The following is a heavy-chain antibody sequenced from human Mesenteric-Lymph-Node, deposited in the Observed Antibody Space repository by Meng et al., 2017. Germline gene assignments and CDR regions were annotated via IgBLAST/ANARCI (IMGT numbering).Heavy chain of an antibody. D-gene: IGHD4-17*01. V-gene: IGHV3-33*01. CDR2: IWYDGRNK. CDR3: ARDTVIVGNFDY. J-gene: IGHJ4*02. Sequence: ESGCGLVWRGGSQRLSCAGSGVSFSSNGMHWVRQAPGKGMEWVAVIWYDGRNKYYAASVKGRFIISRDNSKNTLYLQMNSLRAEDTAVYYCARDTVIVGNFDYWGQGTLVTVSS. CDR1: GVSFSSNG.